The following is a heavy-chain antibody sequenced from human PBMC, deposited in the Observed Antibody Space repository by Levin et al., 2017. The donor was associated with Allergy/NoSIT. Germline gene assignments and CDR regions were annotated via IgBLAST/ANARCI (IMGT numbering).Heavy chain of an antibody. D-gene: IGHD1-26*01. CDR2: ISGSGGST. V-gene: IGHV3-23*01. J-gene: IGHJ4*02. CDR1: GFTFSSYA. Sequence: GGSLRLSCAASGFTFSSYAMSWVRQAPGKGLEWVSAISGSGGSTYYADSVKGRFTISRDNSKNTLYLQMNSLRAEDTAVYYCAKVSVPVSGEWEQPLHFDYWGQGTLVTVSS. CDR3: AKVSVPVSGEWEQPLHFDY.